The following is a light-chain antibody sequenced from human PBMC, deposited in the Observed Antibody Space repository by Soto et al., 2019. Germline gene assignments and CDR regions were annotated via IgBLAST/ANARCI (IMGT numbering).Light chain of an antibody. CDR2: GAS. V-gene: IGKV3-20*01. Sequence: EIVLTQSPGTLSLSPGERATLSCRASPSVSSSYLAWYQQKPGQAPRLLIYGASSRATGIPDRFSGSGSGTDFTLTISRLEPEHFAVYYCQQYGSSPWTFGQGTKVEIK. CDR1: PSVSSSY. CDR3: QQYGSSPWT. J-gene: IGKJ1*01.